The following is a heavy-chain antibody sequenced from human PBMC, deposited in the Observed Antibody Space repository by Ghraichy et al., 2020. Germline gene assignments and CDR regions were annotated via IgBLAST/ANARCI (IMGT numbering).Heavy chain of an antibody. CDR3: AKFDSSGYYYKFFGY. CDR2: ISGSGGST. J-gene: IGHJ4*02. V-gene: IGHV3-23*01. D-gene: IGHD3-22*01. Sequence: SCAASGFTFSSYAMSWVRQAPGKGLEWVSAISGSGGSTYYADSVKGRFTISRDNSKNTLYLQMNSLRAEDTAVYYCAKFDSSGYYYKFFGYWGQGTLVTVSS. CDR1: GFTFSSYA.